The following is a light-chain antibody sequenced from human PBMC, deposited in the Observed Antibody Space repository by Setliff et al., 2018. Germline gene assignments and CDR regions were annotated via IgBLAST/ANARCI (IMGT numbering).Light chain of an antibody. J-gene: IGLJ1*01. CDR1: SSNIGNNY. CDR3: GTWDSSLSAHV. V-gene: IGLV1-51*01. CDR2: DNN. Sequence: QSALTQSPSVSAAPGQKVTISCSGSSSNIGNNYVSWYQQLPGTAPKLLIYDNNKRPSGIPDRFSGSKSGTSATLGITGLQTGDEADYYCGTWDSSLSAHVFGTGTKVTVL.